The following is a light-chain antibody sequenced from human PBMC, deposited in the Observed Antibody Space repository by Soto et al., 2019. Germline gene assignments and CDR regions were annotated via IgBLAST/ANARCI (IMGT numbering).Light chain of an antibody. V-gene: IGKV1-6*01. Sequence: ATQMTQSPPSLSASVGHRITITCRASQDIRNDLAWYQQKPGEAPKLLMYAASRLHSGVPSRFSGSGSGTDFNLTLSTLQPEDFATYSCLQDYNYPLTFGGGTKVEIK. CDR3: LQDYNYPLT. CDR1: QDIRND. CDR2: AAS. J-gene: IGKJ4*01.